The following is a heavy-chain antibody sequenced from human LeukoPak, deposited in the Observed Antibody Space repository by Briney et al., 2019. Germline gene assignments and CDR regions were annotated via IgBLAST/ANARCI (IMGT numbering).Heavy chain of an antibody. CDR2: INPNSGGT. CDR3: AREQEVGSGSYYIGPYMDV. J-gene: IGHJ6*03. V-gene: IGHV1-2*02. Sequence: ASVKVFCKASGYTFTGYYMHWVRQAPGQGLEWMGWINPNSGGTNYAQKFQGRVTMTRDTSISTAYMELSRLRSDDTTVYYCAREQEVGSGSYYIGPYMDVWGKGTTVTVSS. D-gene: IGHD3-10*01. CDR1: GYTFTGYY.